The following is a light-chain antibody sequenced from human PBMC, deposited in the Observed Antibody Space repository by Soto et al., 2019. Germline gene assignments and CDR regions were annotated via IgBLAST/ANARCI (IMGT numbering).Light chain of an antibody. CDR1: SSDVGGYNF. Sequence: QSVLTQPASVSGSPGQSITISCTGTSSDVGGYNFVSWYQQHPGKAPKLMIYDVINRPSGVPNRFSGSKSGNTASLTISGLQAEDEADYYCNSCTRTTTYVFGTGTKVTVL. CDR3: NSCTRTTTYV. J-gene: IGLJ1*01. CDR2: DVI. V-gene: IGLV2-14*03.